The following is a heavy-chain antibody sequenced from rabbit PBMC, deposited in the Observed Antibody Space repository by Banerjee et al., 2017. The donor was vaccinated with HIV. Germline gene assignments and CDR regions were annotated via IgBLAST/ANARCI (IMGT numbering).Heavy chain of an antibody. CDR3: ARDGYSSGWGAPFNL. CDR2: INTSSGNT. J-gene: IGHJ4*01. D-gene: IGHD4-1*01. CDR1: GFTLSRYW. Sequence: QEQLEESGGDLVKTEGSLTLTCTASGFTLSRYWMCWVRQAPGKGLEWIACINTSSGNTVYASWAKGRFTISKTSSTTVTLQMTSLTAADTATYFCARDGYSSGWGAPFNLWGPGTLVTVS. V-gene: IGHV1S45*01.